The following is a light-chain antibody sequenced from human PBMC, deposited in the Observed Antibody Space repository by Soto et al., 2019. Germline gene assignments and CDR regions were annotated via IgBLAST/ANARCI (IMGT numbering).Light chain of an antibody. CDR3: QQSYSTSRT. CDR2: AAS. Sequence: IPWTQSPYSVDAAAGHPVTITCQASRGISSYLAWYQQKPGKAPKLLIYAASTLQSGVPSRFSGSGSGTDFTLTISSLQAEDFATYYCQQSYSTSRTFGQGTRLEIK. CDR1: RGISSY. J-gene: IGKJ5*01. V-gene: IGKV1-39*01.